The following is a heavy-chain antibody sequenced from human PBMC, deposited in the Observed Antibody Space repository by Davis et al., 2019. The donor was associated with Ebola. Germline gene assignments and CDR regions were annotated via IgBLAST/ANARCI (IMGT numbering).Heavy chain of an antibody. CDR1: GFTFSDHY. Sequence: GESLKISCAVSGFTFSDHYMDWVRQAPGKGLEWVGRARNKANSYATAYADSVKGRFTISRDNAKNTLYLQMNTLRAEDTAVYYCARDLGMGRRVDAFDIWGQGTMVTVSS. D-gene: IGHD7-27*01. V-gene: IGHV3-72*01. CDR2: ARNKANSYAT. CDR3: ARDLGMGRRVDAFDI. J-gene: IGHJ3*02.